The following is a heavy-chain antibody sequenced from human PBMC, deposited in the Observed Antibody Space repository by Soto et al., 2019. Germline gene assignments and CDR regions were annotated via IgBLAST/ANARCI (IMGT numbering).Heavy chain of an antibody. CDR2: INHSGST. CDR3: AANYYGSGSYLG. CDR1: GGSFSGYY. Sequence: KTSETLSLTCAVYGGSFSGYYWSWIRQPLGKGLEWIGEINHSGSTNYNPSLKSRVTISVDTSKNQFSLKLSSVTAADTAVYYCAANYYGSGSYLGWGQGTLVTVSS. D-gene: IGHD3-10*01. J-gene: IGHJ4*02. V-gene: IGHV4-34*01.